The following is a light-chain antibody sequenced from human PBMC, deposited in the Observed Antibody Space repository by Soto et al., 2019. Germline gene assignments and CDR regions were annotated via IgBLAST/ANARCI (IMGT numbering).Light chain of an antibody. J-gene: IGKJ1*01. CDR3: QQYGSSPWT. CDR1: QSVSSSY. CDR2: GAS. V-gene: IGKV3-20*01. Sequence: EIVLTQSPGTLSLSPGDRATLSCRASQSVSSSYLAWYQQQPGQAPRLLIYGASSRDTGIPDRFSGSGSGTDFTLTISRLQPEDFAVYYCQQYGSSPWTFGQGTKVEIK.